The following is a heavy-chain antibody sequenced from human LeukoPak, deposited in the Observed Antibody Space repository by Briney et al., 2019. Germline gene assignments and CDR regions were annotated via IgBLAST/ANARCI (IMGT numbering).Heavy chain of an antibody. CDR2: ISSSSSYI. J-gene: IGHJ4*02. CDR3: AGDSSLYCSSTSCYEY. CDR1: GFTFSSYS. Sequence: GGSLRLSCAASGFTFSSYSMNWVRQAPGKGLEWVSSISSSSSYIYYADSVKGRFTISRDNAKNSLYLQMNSLRAEDTAVYYCAGDSSLYCSSTSCYEYWGQGTLVTVSS. V-gene: IGHV3-21*01. D-gene: IGHD2-2*01.